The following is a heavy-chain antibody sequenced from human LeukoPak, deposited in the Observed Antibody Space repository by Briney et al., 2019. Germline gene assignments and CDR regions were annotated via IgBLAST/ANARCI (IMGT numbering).Heavy chain of an antibody. J-gene: IGHJ4*02. V-gene: IGHV3-30*04. CDR2: ISFDGAYR. CDR3: ASSNGDYGTFDY. D-gene: IGHD4-17*01. Sequence: PGGSLRLSCAASGFTSSAIHWVRQSPGKGLEWLAIISFDGAYRYYADSVKGRFTISRDNAKNSLYLQMNSLRAEDTAVYYCASSNGDYGTFDYWGQGTLVTVSS. CDR1: GFTSSA.